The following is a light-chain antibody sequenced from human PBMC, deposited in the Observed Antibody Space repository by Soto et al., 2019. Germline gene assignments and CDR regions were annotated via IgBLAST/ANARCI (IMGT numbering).Light chain of an antibody. CDR2: ENN. J-gene: IGLJ2*01. Sequence: QSVLTQPPSVSATPGQKVTISCSGSSSNIGNNYVSWYQQLPGTAPKLLIYENNKRPSGIPDRFSASKSGTSATLGITGLQTGDEADYYCGTWDSNLSAVVFGGGTKPPS. CDR3: GTWDSNLSAVV. CDR1: SSNIGNNY. V-gene: IGLV1-51*02.